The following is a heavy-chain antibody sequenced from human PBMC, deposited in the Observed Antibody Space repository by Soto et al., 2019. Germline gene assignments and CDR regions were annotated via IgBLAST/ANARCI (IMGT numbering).Heavy chain of an antibody. Sequence: SVKVSCKASGGTFSSYAISWVRQAPGQGLEWMGGITPIFGTANYAQKFQGRVTITADESTSTAYMELSSLRSEDTAVYYCAREGDKIAAAGRGYYYYGMDVWGQGTTVTV. CDR1: GGTFSSYA. D-gene: IGHD6-13*01. CDR2: ITPIFGTA. J-gene: IGHJ6*02. V-gene: IGHV1-69*13. CDR3: AREGDKIAAAGRGYYYYGMDV.